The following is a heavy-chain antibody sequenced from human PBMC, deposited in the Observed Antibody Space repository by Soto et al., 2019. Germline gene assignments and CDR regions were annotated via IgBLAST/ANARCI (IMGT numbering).Heavy chain of an antibody. CDR2: IYPGDSDT. Sequence: EVHLVQSGTKMKNPGESLKIACEVSGYTFTNYWIGWVRQMPGKGLEWMGIIYPGDSDTRYSPSFQGQVTFSADKSTSSAYLQWSSLKASDTAIYFCARRARGNWAFDYWGQGTLVTVSS. CDR1: GYTFTNYW. CDR3: ARRARGNWAFDY. V-gene: IGHV5-51*03. J-gene: IGHJ4*02. D-gene: IGHD3-16*01.